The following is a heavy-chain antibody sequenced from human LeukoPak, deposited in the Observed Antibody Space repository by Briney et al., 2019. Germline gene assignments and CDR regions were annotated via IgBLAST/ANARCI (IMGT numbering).Heavy chain of an antibody. D-gene: IGHD3-22*01. Sequence: ASVKVCCKASGYALTGYYFHWVRQAPGQGLEWMGWINPNIGDTNYAEKFQGRVTLTRDTSINIAYMELSRLTSDDTAVYYCARSSGFFYYFDYWGQGTLVTVSS. J-gene: IGHJ4*02. CDR3: ARSSGFFYYFDY. CDR2: INPNIGDT. CDR1: GYALTGYY. V-gene: IGHV1-2*02.